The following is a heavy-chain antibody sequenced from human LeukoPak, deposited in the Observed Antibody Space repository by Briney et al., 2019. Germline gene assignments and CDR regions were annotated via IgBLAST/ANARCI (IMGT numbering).Heavy chain of an antibody. CDR2: LSGSTGGT. CDR3: AKGREVATITDFDY. D-gene: IGHD5-24*01. CDR1: RSTFSNYA. Sequence: GSLRLSCAASRSTFSNYALSWVHQAPGKGLEWVSSLSGSTGGTYYADSVKGRFTISRDNSENILYLQMNSLGAEDTAVYYCAKGREVATITDFDYWGQGTLVTVSS. J-gene: IGHJ4*02. V-gene: IGHV3-23*01.